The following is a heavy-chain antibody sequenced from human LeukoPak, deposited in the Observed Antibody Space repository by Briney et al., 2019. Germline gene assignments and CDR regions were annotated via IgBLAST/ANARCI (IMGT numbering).Heavy chain of an antibody. CDR3: GKTTVGYSSGRYPGWPVDY. CDR1: GFTFNSYA. CDR2: IFGSGGSA. Sequence: PGGSLRLSCVASGFTFNSYAVYWVRQAPGKGLEWISGIFGSGGSAHYADSVKGRFTISRDNSKNTVYLQLDSLRVEDTAVYYCGKTTVGYSSGRYPGWPVDYWGQGALVTVSS. D-gene: IGHD2-15*01. V-gene: IGHV3-23*01. J-gene: IGHJ4*02.